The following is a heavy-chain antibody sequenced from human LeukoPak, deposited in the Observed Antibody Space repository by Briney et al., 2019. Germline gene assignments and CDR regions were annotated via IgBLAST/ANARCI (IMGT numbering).Heavy chain of an antibody. CDR3: ARDGDPIAAAGNNFDY. CDR1: GFTFSSYA. CDR2: ISYDGSNK. D-gene: IGHD6-13*01. Sequence: GGSLRLSCAASGFTFSSYAMHWVRQAPGKGLEWVAVISYDGSNKYYADSVKGRFTISRDNSKNTLYLQMNSLRAEDTAVYYCARDGDPIAAAGNNFDYWGQGTLVTVSS. V-gene: IGHV3-30-3*01. J-gene: IGHJ4*02.